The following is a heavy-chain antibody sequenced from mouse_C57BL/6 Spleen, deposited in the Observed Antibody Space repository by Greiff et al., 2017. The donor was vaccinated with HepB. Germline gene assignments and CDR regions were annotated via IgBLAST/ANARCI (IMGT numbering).Heavy chain of an antibody. CDR2: IDPSDSET. CDR1: GYTFTSYW. J-gene: IGHJ3*01. D-gene: IGHD1-1*01. CDR3: ARSGGYYGSSYPFAY. Sequence: VQLQQPGAELVRPGSSVKLSCKASGYTFTSYWMHWVKQRPIQGLEWIGNIDPSDSETHYNQKFKDKATLTVDKSSSTAYMQLSSLTSEDSAVYYCARSGGYYGSSYPFAYWGQGTLVTVSA. V-gene: IGHV1-52*01.